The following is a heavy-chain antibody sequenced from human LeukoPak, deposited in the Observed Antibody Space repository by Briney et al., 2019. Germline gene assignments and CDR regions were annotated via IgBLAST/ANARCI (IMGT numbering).Heavy chain of an antibody. D-gene: IGHD3-10*01. J-gene: IGHJ6*03. CDR3: ARGVTGIYYYYYMDT. V-gene: IGHV1-2*02. Sequence: ASVKVSCKASGYIFTGYYIHWVRQAPGQGLEWMGWINPNSGGTNYAQKFQGRVTMTRDTSISTAYMELSRLSSDDTAVYYCARGVTGIYYYYYMDTWGKGTTVTVSS. CDR1: GYIFTGYY. CDR2: INPNSGGT.